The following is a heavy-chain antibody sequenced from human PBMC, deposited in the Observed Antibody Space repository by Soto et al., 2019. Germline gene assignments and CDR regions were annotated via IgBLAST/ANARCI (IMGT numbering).Heavy chain of an antibody. CDR3: ARAVIGYSSSSAWFDP. J-gene: IGHJ5*02. D-gene: IGHD6-6*01. Sequence: ASVKVSCKASGYTFTSYGISWVRQAPGQGLEWMGWISAYNGNTNYAQKLQGRVTMTTDTSTSTAYMELRSLRSDDTAVYYCARAVIGYSSSSAWFDPWGREPWSPFL. CDR2: ISAYNGNT. CDR1: GYTFTSYG. V-gene: IGHV1-18*04.